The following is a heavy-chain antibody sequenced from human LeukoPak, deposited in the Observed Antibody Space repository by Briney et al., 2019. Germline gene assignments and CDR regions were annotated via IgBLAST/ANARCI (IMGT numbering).Heavy chain of an antibody. CDR2: IKSKTGGGTT. Sequence: GGSLRLSCAASGFTFSNAWMSWVRQAPGKGLEWVGRIKSKTGGGTTDYAAPVKGRFTISRDDSKNTLYLQMNSLKTEDTAVYYCTTADPFDYWGQGTLVTVSS. CDR3: TTADPFDY. J-gene: IGHJ4*02. V-gene: IGHV3-15*01. CDR1: GFTFSNAW.